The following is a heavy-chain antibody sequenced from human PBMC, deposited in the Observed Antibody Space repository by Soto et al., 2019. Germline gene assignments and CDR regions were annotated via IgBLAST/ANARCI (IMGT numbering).Heavy chain of an antibody. Sequence: QVQLQESGPGLVKPSQTLSLTCTVSGGSISSGGYYWSWIRQHPGKGQEWIGYIYYSGSTYYNPSLKSRVTMSVDASKNQFSLKLRSVAAADTAVYYCAREGYYYDSSGHDAFYIWGQGTMVAFSS. V-gene: IGHV4-31*03. CDR1: GGSISSGGYY. CDR2: IYYSGST. CDR3: AREGYYYDSSGHDAFYI. D-gene: IGHD3-22*01. J-gene: IGHJ3*02.